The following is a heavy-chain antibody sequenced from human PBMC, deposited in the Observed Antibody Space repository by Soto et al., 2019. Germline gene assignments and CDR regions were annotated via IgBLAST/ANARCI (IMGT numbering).Heavy chain of an antibody. D-gene: IGHD4-17*01. CDR1: GYAFSNYW. V-gene: IGHV5-10-1*01. CDR2: IDPTDSFT. Sequence: GESLKISCEGSGYAFSNYWINWVRQVSGKGLEWMGRIDPTDSFTNYSPSFQGHVTFSVDKSTSTAYVQWSSLKASDTAIYYCAKDAISGDGIWLMDSWGQGTVVTVSS. J-gene: IGHJ5*02. CDR3: AKDAISGDGIWLMDS.